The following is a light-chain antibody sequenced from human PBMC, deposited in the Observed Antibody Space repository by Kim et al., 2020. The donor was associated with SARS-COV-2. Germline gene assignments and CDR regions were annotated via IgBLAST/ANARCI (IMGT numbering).Light chain of an antibody. V-gene: IGKV1-39*01. J-gene: IGKJ4*01. CDR1: QSVSNY. Sequence: ASVGDRVTITCRTSQSVSNYLNWYQHKPGEAPKFLIYAASNLQSGVPSRFSGSGSGTDFTLTISNLQPEDFATYYCQQSYHTPLTFGGGTKVDIK. CDR3: QQSYHTPLT. CDR2: AAS.